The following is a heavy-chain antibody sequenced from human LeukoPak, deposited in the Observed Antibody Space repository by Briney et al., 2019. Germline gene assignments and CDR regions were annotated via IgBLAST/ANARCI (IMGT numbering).Heavy chain of an antibody. CDR3: ARMVLVDYYDSSGYDY. V-gene: IGHV1-18*01. Sequence: GASVKIFCKASGYTFVSYGISCMRQAPGQWLEWMGWISAYNGNTNYAQTLQGRVTMTTDTSTSTAYMELRSLRSDDTAVYYCARMVLVDYYDSSGYDYWGQGTLVTVSS. J-gene: IGHJ4*02. CDR1: GYTFVSYG. D-gene: IGHD3-22*01. CDR2: ISAYNGNT.